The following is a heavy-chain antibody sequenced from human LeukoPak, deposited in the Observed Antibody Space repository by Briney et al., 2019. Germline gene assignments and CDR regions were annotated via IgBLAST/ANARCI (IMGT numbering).Heavy chain of an antibody. D-gene: IGHD1-14*01. CDR3: LTYAGVA. Sequence: GGSLRLSCAASGFTFSNALMSWVRQAPGKGLEWVGRIKSKSDGGASEYAARGKGRFTRERDEKKNNVYLQMNSLKTEDTAVYYCLTYAGVAWGQGTLVTVSS. CDR2: IKSKSDGGAS. J-gene: IGHJ5*02. V-gene: IGHV3-15*01. CDR1: GFTFSNAL.